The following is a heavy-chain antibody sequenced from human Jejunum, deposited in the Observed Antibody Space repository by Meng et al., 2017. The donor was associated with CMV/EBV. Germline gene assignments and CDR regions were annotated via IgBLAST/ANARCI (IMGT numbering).Heavy chain of an antibody. V-gene: IGHV3-21*06. CDR2: VCSGSGSI. D-gene: IGHD2-2*01. J-gene: IGHJ6*02. CDR3: ARDMCTTTSCYGRLNYYYYAMDV. Sequence: WVRRAPGKGLGWVSSVCSGSGSIYCADAVKRRFTISRDNAKNSLYLQMNSLRAEHTAMYFCARDMCTTTSCYGRLNYYYYAMDVWGQGTTVTVSS.